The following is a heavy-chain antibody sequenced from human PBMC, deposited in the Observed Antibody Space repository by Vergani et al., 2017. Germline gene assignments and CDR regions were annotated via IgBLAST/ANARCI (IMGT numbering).Heavy chain of an antibody. J-gene: IGHJ5*02. CDR1: GFIFSDYY. CDR3: GRKQSPASLMDKPIDI. CDR2: ISDGGETK. D-gene: IGHD1/OR15-1a*01. Sequence: VQLVESGGGLLQPGRPLRPPCAASGFIFSDYYMTWTRKTPGKGLDWLAHISDGGETKMYAESLKGRFTVSRDNTKNLLILQMKTLKVDDTATYYCGRKQSPASLMDKPIDIWGQGTLVTVSS. V-gene: IGHV3-11*01.